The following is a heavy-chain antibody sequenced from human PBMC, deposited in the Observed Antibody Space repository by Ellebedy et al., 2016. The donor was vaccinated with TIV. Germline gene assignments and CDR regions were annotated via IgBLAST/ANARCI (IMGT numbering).Heavy chain of an antibody. D-gene: IGHD3-22*01. J-gene: IGHJ4*02. CDR1: GGSFRNDA. V-gene: IGHV1-8*03. Sequence: AASVKVSCKASGGSFRNDAINWVRQATGQGLEWMGWMNPNSGNTGYAQKFQGRVTITRNTSISTAYMELSSLRSEDTAVYYCAIDDSSGYYLHYWGQGTLVTVFS. CDR2: MNPNSGNT. CDR3: AIDDSSGYYLHY.